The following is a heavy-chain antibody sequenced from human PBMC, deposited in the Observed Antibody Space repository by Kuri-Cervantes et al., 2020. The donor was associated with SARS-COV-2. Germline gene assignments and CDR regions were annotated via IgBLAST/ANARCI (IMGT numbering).Heavy chain of an antibody. CDR2: INSDGSST. D-gene: IGHD3-3*01. CDR1: GFTFSSYW. Sequence: LSLTCAASGFTFSSYWMHWVRQAPGKGLVWVSRINSDGSSTNYADSVKGRFTISRDNAKNTLYLQMDSLRAEDTAVYYCARDIVTVDYDFWSGYYGPSYFDYWGQGTLVTVSS. J-gene: IGHJ4*02. CDR3: ARDIVTVDYDFWSGYYGPSYFDY. V-gene: IGHV3-74*01.